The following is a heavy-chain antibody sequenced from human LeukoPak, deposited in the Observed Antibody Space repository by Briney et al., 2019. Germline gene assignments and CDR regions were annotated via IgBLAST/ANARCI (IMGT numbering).Heavy chain of an antibody. CDR2: INHSGST. CDR1: GGSFSGYY. Sequence: SETLSLTCAVYGGSFSGYYWSSIRQPPGRGLEWIGEINHSGSTNYNPSLKSRVTISVDTSKNQFSLELSSVTAADTTVYYCARQHPYYYYYYMDVWGKGTTVTVSS. CDR3: ARQHPYYYYYYMDV. V-gene: IGHV4-34*01. D-gene: IGHD2-21*01. J-gene: IGHJ6*03.